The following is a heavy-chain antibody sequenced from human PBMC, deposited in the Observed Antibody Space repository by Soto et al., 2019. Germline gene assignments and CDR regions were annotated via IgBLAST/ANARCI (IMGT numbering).Heavy chain of an antibody. V-gene: IGHV4-59*01. CDR3: ARARITMVREVIKYNMDV. D-gene: IGHD3-10*01. J-gene: IGHJ6*02. CDR2: IYNSGST. Sequence: SETLSLTCTVSGGSIITYYWSWIRRPPGKGLEWIGYIYNSGSTHSNPSLQSRVTISVDTSKNQFSLKLSSVTAADTAIYYCARARITMVREVIKYNMDVWGQGTTVTVSS. CDR1: GGSIITYY.